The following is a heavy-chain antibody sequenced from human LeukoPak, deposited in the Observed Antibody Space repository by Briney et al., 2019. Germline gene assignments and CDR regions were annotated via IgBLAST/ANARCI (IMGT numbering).Heavy chain of an antibody. Sequence: GGSLRLSCAASGFIFSSYGMHWVRQAPGKGLEWVAFIRYDGSNKYYADSVKGRFTISRDNSKNTLYLQMNSLRAEDTAVYYCARENYGSGSYGYYYYYMDVWGKGTTVTISS. CDR2: IRYDGSNK. CDR3: ARENYGSGSYGYYYYYMDV. D-gene: IGHD3-10*01. V-gene: IGHV3-30*02. J-gene: IGHJ6*03. CDR1: GFIFSSYG.